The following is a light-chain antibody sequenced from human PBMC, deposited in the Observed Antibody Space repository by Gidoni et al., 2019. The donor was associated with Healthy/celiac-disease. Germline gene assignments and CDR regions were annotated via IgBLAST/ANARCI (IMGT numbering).Light chain of an antibody. CDR1: QSVLYSSNNKNY. V-gene: IGKV4-1*01. Sequence: DIVMTQSPDSLAESVGERASINCKSSQSVLYSSNNKNYLACYPQKPGQPPQLLIYWASTRESWVPDRFSGCGSGTDVTLTISSLQAEDVAVYYCQQYYDTPSFTFGPGTKVDIK. CDR2: WAS. CDR3: QQYYDTPSFT. J-gene: IGKJ3*01.